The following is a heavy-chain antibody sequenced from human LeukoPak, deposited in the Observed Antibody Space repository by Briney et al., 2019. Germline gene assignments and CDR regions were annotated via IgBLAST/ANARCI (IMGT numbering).Heavy chain of an antibody. V-gene: IGHV3-21*01. CDR2: ISSSTLKI. CDR3: ARVGGAATPGAFDI. CDR1: GFTFSKYA. J-gene: IGHJ3*02. D-gene: IGHD6-13*01. Sequence: GGSLRLSCAASGFTFSKYAMTWVRQAPGKGPEWVSAISSSTLKIYYADSVKGRFTISRDNSKNSLYLQMNSLRAEDTAVYYCARVGGAATPGAFDIWGQGTMVTVSS.